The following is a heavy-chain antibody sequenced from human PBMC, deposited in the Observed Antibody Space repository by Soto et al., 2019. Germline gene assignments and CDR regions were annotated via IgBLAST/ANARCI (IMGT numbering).Heavy chain of an antibody. CDR2: IYYSGST. CDR1: GYSISSYY. V-gene: IGHV4-59*13. D-gene: IGHD6-13*01. J-gene: IGHJ4*02. Sequence: SGTLSLTCTVSGYSISSYYWSWIRQPPGRELEWIGYIYYSGSTNYNPSLKSRVTISADTSKNQFSLKLSSVTAADTAVYYCARGAIAAQAFDSWGQGTLVTVS. CDR3: ARGAIAAQAFDS.